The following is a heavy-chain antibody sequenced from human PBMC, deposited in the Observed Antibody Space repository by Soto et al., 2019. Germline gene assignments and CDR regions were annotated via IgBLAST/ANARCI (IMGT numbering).Heavy chain of an antibody. V-gene: IGHV4-31*03. CDR1: GDSINSGSYY. Sequence: SETLSLTCTVSGDSINSGSYYWSWIRQHPGKGLEWIGYIYYSGTTFYNPSLKSRVTISVDTSKNQFSLKLSSVTAADTAIYYCARTSGDYGLSKYFQHWGQGALVTVSS. J-gene: IGHJ1*01. CDR2: IYYSGTT. D-gene: IGHD4-17*01. CDR3: ARTSGDYGLSKYFQH.